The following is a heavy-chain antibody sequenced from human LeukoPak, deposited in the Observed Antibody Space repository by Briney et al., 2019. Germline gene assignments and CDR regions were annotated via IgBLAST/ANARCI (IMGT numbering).Heavy chain of an antibody. CDR1: GFTFSAYC. D-gene: IGHD2-2*01. CDR3: ARLPYCSSATCYGLDY. Sequence: GGSLRLSCAASGFTFSAYCMTWVRQAPGKGLEWVANIRPDGSESYYVDSVKGRFTISRDHAKTSLYLQKNSLRAEDTAVYYCARLPYCSSATCYGLDYWGQGTLVTVSS. J-gene: IGHJ4*02. V-gene: IGHV3-7*01. CDR2: IRPDGSES.